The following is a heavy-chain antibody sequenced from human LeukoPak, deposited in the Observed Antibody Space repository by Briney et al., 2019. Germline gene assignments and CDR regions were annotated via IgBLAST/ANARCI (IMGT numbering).Heavy chain of an antibody. CDR1: GGSFSGYY. V-gene: IGHV4-34*01. D-gene: IGHD1-26*01. Sequence: SETLSLTCAVFGGSFSGYYWTWVRQPPGKGLEWIGELNHSGSTKYNPSLKSRVTMSVDTSKNQFSLKLSSVTAADTAVYYCAKRPLRNGGSYVDYWGQGTLVAVSS. J-gene: IGHJ4*02. CDR2: LNHSGST. CDR3: AKRPLRNGGSYVDY.